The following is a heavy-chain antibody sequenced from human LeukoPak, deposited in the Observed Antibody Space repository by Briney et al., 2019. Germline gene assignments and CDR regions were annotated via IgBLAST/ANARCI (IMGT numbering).Heavy chain of an antibody. D-gene: IGHD3-22*01. CDR2: INWNGGGT. CDR3: ARGPLQTIPTSKIVVYYYPFDY. CDR1: GFNFDDYS. Sequence: RAGGSLRLSCAASGFNFDDYSMSWVRQAPGKGLEWVSGINWNGGGTGYADSVKGRFTISRENAKNSLYLQMNSLKAEDTALYYCARGPLQTIPTSKIVVYYYPFDYWGQGTLVTVSS. J-gene: IGHJ4*02. V-gene: IGHV3-20*04.